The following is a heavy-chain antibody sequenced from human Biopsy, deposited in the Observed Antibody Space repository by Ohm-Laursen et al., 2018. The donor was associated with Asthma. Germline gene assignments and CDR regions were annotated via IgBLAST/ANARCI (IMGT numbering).Heavy chain of an antibody. CDR3: AGFCSGGNCPDH. D-gene: IGHD2-15*01. Sequence: SDTLSLTCTVSGGSIRSYYWTWIRQPPGKGLEWIGNIHYSGSTNSNPSLKSRVTVSVDTSKKQISLRLSSVIAADTAVYYCAGFCSGGNCPDHWGQGTLVTVSS. J-gene: IGHJ4*02. CDR1: GGSIRSYY. CDR2: IHYSGST. V-gene: IGHV4-59*07.